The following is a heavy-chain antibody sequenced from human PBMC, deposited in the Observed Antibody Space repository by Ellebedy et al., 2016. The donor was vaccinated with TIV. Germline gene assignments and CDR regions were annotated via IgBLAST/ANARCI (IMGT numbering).Heavy chain of an antibody. Sequence: GGSLRLSCAASGFTFNSYWMHWVRQVPGKGLVWVSRINGDGTSTNYADSVKGRFTLSRDNAKNTLYLQMNSLRAEDTAVYYCVRVRAGSSRFDYWGQGTLVTVSS. J-gene: IGHJ4*02. D-gene: IGHD6-6*01. CDR1: GFTFNSYW. CDR2: INGDGTST. V-gene: IGHV3-74*01. CDR3: VRVRAGSSRFDY.